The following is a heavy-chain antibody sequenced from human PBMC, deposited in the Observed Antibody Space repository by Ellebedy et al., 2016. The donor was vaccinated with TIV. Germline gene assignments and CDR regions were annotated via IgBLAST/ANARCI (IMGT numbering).Heavy chain of an antibody. V-gene: IGHV1-18*04. J-gene: IGHJ4*02. CDR2: TSAHNGNT. D-gene: IGHD3-10*01. CDR3: ARGGPWASGDY. Sequence: ASVKVSCKASGYIFSSYGITWVRQAPGQGLEWMGWTSAHNGNTNFAQNLQGRVTMTTDTSTSTAYMELRSLRSDDTAVYYCARGGPWASGDYWGQGTLVTVSS. CDR1: GYIFSSYG.